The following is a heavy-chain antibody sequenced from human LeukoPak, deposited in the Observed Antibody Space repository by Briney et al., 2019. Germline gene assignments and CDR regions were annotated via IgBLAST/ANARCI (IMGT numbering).Heavy chain of an antibody. Sequence: ASVKVSCKVSGYTLTELSMHWVRQAPGKGLEWMGGFDPEDGETIYAQKFQGRVTMTEDTPTDTAYMELSSLRSEDTAVYYCATSPDYYDSSDIWGQGTMVTVSS. V-gene: IGHV1-24*01. J-gene: IGHJ3*02. CDR1: GYTLTELS. D-gene: IGHD3-22*01. CDR3: ATSPDYYDSSDI. CDR2: FDPEDGET.